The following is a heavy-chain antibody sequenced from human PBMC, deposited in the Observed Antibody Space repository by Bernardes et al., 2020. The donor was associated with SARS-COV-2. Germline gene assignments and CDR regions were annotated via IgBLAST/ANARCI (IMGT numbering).Heavy chain of an antibody. Sequence: SVKVSCKASGGTFSSYAISWVRQAPGQGLEWMGGIIPIFGTANYAQKFQGRVTITADESTSTAYMELSSLRSEDTAVYYCARTLWRQSGYDYYYYYGMDVWGQGTTLTVSS. J-gene: IGHJ6*02. CDR2: IIPIFGTA. CDR1: GGTFSSYA. V-gene: IGHV1-69*13. CDR3: ARTLWRQSGYDYYYYYGMDV. D-gene: IGHD5-12*01.